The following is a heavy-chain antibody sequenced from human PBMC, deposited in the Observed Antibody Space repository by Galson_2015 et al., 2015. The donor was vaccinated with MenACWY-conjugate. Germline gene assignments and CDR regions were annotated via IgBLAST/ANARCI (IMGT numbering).Heavy chain of an antibody. CDR3: ARDNNWSFDS. CDR1: GFSFSNVW. D-gene: IGHD1-1*01. Sequence: SLRLSCAATGFSFSNVWMHWVRQPPGKGLEWISYIKADGSFSNYADSVKGRFTISTDNAKNMVYLQMDGLGDEDTAVYFCARDNNWSFDSWGQGTLVTVSS. CDR2: IKADGSFS. V-gene: IGHV3-74*01. J-gene: IGHJ4*02.